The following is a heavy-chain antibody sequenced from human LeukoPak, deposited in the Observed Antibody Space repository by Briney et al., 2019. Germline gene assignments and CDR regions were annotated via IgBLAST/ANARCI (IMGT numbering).Heavy chain of an antibody. Sequence: SETLSLTCAVSGGSISSTNWWSWVRQPPGKGLEWLGEIYHGGSTNYNSSLKSRVTISIDKSKNQISLNLNSVTAADTAVYYCARGSRYCASTNCYADFDYWGQGTLVTVSS. CDR2: IYHGGST. V-gene: IGHV4-4*02. J-gene: IGHJ4*02. CDR3: ARGSRYCASTNCYADFDY. CDR1: GGSISSTNW. D-gene: IGHD2-2*01.